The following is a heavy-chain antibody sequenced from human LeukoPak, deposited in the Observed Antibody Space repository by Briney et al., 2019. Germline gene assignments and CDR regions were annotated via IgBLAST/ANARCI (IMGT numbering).Heavy chain of an antibody. CDR3: AAMIGNDRDAFDI. D-gene: IGHD1-1*01. CDR2: IYHSGST. Sequence: SETLSLTCAVSGGSISSSNWWSWVRQPPGKGLEWIGEIYHSGSTNYNPSLKSRVTISVDKSKNQFSLKLSSVTAADTAVYYCAAMIGNDRDAFDIWGQGTMVTVSS. V-gene: IGHV4-4*02. CDR1: GGSISSSNW. J-gene: IGHJ3*02.